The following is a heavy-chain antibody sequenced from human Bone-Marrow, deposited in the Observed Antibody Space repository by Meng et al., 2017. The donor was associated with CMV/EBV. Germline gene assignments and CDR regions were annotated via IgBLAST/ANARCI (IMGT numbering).Heavy chain of an antibody. D-gene: IGHD3-16*01. CDR3: ARGGGGMDV. Sequence: ASVKVSCKASGYTFTSYGISWVRQAPGQGLEWMGWISAYNGNTNYAQKLQGRVTITADKSTSTAYMELSSLRSEDTAVYYCARGGGGMDVWGQGTTVTVSS. CDR2: ISAYNGNT. CDR1: GYTFTSYG. J-gene: IGHJ6*01. V-gene: IGHV1-18*01.